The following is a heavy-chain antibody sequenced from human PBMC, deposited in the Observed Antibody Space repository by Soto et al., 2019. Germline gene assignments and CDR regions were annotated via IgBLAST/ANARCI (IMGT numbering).Heavy chain of an antibody. Sequence: SVKVSCKASGGTFSSYAISWVRQAPGQGLEWMGGIIPIFGTANYAQKFQGRVTITADESTSTAYMELSSLRSEDTAVYYCARGSVDTAMVTPANAFDIWGQGTMVTVSS. CDR2: IIPIFGTA. CDR3: ARGSVDTAMVTPANAFDI. CDR1: GGTFSSYA. J-gene: IGHJ3*02. V-gene: IGHV1-69*13. D-gene: IGHD5-18*01.